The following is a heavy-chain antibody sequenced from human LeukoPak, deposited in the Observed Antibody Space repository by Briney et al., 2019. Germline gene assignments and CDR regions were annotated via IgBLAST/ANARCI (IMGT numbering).Heavy chain of an antibody. Sequence: PSQTLSLTCAVSGGSISSGGYSWSWIRQPPGKGLEWIGYIYHSGSTYYNPSLKSRVTISVDRSKDQFSLKLSSVTAADTAVYYCARGTRGVINYWGQGTLVTVSS. J-gene: IGHJ4*02. V-gene: IGHV4-30-2*01. CDR1: GGSISSGGYS. CDR3: ARGTRGVINY. CDR2: IYHSGST. D-gene: IGHD3-10*01.